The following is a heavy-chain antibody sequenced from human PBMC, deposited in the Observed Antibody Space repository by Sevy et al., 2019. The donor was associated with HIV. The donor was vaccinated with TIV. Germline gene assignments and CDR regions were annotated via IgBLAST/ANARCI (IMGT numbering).Heavy chain of an antibody. Sequence: ASVKVSCKASGYTFTSYGISWVRQAPGQGLEWMGWISAYNGNTNYAQKLQGRVTMTTDTSASTAYMELRSLRSDDTAVFYCAGDRVERSISSWDRIDDFDIWGQGTMVTVSS. V-gene: IGHV1-18*01. J-gene: IGHJ3*02. CDR2: ISAYNGNT. CDR1: GYTFTSYG. D-gene: IGHD6-13*01. CDR3: AGDRVERSISSWDRIDDFDI.